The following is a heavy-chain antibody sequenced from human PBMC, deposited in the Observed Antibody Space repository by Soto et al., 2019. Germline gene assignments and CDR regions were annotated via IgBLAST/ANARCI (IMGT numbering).Heavy chain of an antibody. J-gene: IGHJ5*02. Sequence: PSETLSLTCTVSGSSISSYYWSWIRQPPGKGLEWIGYIYYSGSTNYNPSLKSRVTISVDTSKNQFSLKLSSVTAADTAVYYCARYYSSSRNWFDPWGQGTLVTVSS. V-gene: IGHV4-59*01. CDR3: ARYYSSSRNWFDP. CDR1: GSSISSYY. D-gene: IGHD6-13*01. CDR2: IYYSGST.